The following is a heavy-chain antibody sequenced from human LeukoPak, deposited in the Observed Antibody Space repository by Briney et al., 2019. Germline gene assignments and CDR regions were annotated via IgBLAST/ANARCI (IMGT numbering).Heavy chain of an antibody. V-gene: IGHV4-59*01. Sequence: SETLSLTCTVSGGSISNSYWSWIRQPPGKGLEWIGYIYYTGSTAYNPSLKSRVSISVDTSKNQFSLKMSSVTAADTAVYYCARALGLYNPFDYWGQGNLVPVSS. J-gene: IGHJ4*02. CDR3: ARALGLYNPFDY. CDR1: GGSISNSY. D-gene: IGHD6-19*01. CDR2: IYYTGST.